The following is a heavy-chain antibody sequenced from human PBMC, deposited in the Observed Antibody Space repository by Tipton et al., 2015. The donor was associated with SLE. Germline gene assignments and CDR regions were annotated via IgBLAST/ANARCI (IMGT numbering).Heavy chain of an antibody. CDR1: GGSISSHY. CDR3: ARGSSLLL. D-gene: IGHD2-15*01. J-gene: IGHJ4*02. CDR2: IYYSGST. V-gene: IGHV4-59*11. Sequence: TLSLTCTVSGGSISSHYWSWIRQPPGKGLEWIGYIYYSGSTNYNPSLKSRVTISVDTSKNQFSLKLSSVTAADTAVYYCARGSSLLLWGQGTLVTVSS.